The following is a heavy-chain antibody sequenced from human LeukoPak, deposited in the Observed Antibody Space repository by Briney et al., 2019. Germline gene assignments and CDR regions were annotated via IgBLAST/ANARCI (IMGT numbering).Heavy chain of an antibody. Sequence: PGGSLRLSCAASGFTFSNYAMTWVRQAPGKGLAWVSSISKSDSSTYYADSVKGRFTISRDNSKNTVYLHMDSLRVEDTAIYYCARGALIPDFRGQGTLVTVSS. J-gene: IGHJ4*02. CDR2: ISKSDSST. CDR1: GFTFSNYA. V-gene: IGHV3-23*01. CDR3: ARGALIPDF. D-gene: IGHD2-21*01.